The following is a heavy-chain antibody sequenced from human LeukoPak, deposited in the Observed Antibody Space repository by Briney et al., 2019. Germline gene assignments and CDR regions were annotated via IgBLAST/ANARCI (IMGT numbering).Heavy chain of an antibody. J-gene: IGHJ3*02. Sequence: SETLSLTCTVSGGSISSYYWSWIRQPAGKGLEWIERIYTSGSTNYNPSLKSRVTMSVDTSKNQFSLKLSSVTAADTAVYYCAREPIYCSSTSCAPGAFDIWGQGTMVTVSS. CDR2: IYTSGST. V-gene: IGHV4-4*07. D-gene: IGHD2-2*01. CDR1: GGSISSYY. CDR3: AREPIYCSSTSCAPGAFDI.